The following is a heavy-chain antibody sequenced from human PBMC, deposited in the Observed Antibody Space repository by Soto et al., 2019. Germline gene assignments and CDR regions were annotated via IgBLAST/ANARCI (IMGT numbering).Heavy chain of an antibody. CDR3: ARGNGGTYYRFDY. Sequence: EVQLVESGGHLVKPGGSLRLSCAASGFTFSTYSMNWVRQAPGKGLEWVSSISSTSGSIYYTESVKGRFTNSRDNAKNSLYLQMYSLSAEDTAVYYCARGNGGTYYRFDYWGQGTLVTVS. V-gene: IGHV3-21*01. CDR2: ISSTSGSI. J-gene: IGHJ4*02. D-gene: IGHD1-26*01. CDR1: GFTFSTYS.